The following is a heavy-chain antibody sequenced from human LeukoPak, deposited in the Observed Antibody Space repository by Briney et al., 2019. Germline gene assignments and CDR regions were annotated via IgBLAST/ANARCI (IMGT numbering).Heavy chain of an antibody. V-gene: IGHV4-61*02. D-gene: IGHD2-2*01. CDR3: AREIRYCSSTSCFNYWYFDL. Sequence: PSQTLSLTCTVSGGSISSGSYYWSWIRQPAGKGLEWIGRIYTSGSTNYNPSLKSRVTMSVDTSKNQFSLKLSSVTAADTAVYYCAREIRYCSSTSCFNYWYFDLWGRGTLVTVSS. CDR1: GGSISSGSYY. J-gene: IGHJ2*01. CDR2: IYTSGST.